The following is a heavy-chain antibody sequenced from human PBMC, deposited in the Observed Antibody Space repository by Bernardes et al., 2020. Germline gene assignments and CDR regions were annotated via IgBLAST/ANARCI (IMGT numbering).Heavy chain of an antibody. V-gene: IGHV4-59*07. CDR1: GGSISSYY. J-gene: IGHJ4*02. Sequence: SDTLSLTCTVSGGSISSYYWSWIRQPPGKGLEWIGYIYYSGSTNYNPSLKSRVTISVDTSKNQFSLKLSSVTAADTAVYYCARTGIAAAGPPAYYFDYWGQGTLVTVSS. D-gene: IGHD6-13*01. CDR2: IYYSGST. CDR3: ARTGIAAAGPPAYYFDY.